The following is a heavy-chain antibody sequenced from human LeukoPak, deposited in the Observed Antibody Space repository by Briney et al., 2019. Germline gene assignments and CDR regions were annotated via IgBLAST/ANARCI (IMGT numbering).Heavy chain of an antibody. D-gene: IGHD2-2*01. CDR1: GYTFTNYG. V-gene: IGHV1-18*01. J-gene: IGHJ6*03. CDR3: ARVPSTLGPSFPVYQLHYYYYMDV. CDR2: ISAYNGYT. Sequence: ASVKVSCKASGYTFTNYGISWVRRAPGQGLEWMGWISAYNGYTDYAQKLQFRVTMTTDTSTSTAYMELRSLRSDDTAVYYCARVPSTLGPSFPVYQLHYYYYMDVWGKGTTVTVSS.